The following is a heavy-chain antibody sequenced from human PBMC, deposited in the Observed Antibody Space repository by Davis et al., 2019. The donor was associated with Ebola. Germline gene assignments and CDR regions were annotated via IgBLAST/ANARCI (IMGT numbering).Heavy chain of an antibody. V-gene: IGHV3-7*01. Sequence: PGGSLRLSCAASGFTFSSYWMSWVRQAPGKGLEWVANIKQDGSEKYYVDSVKGRFTISRDNAKNSLYLQMNSLRDEDTAVYYCARDGQYYDSGSYPGYWGQGTLVTVSS. CDR1: GFTFSSYW. CDR2: IKQDGSEK. D-gene: IGHD3-10*01. CDR3: ARDGQYYDSGSYPGY. J-gene: IGHJ4*02.